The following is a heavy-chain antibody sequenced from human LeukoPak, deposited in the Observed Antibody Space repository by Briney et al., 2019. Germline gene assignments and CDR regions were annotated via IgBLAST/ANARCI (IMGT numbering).Heavy chain of an antibody. CDR3: ARVRQQLASYAFDI. CDR1: GFTFSSYA. D-gene: IGHD6-13*01. CDR2: ISYDGTYK. Sequence: PGGSLRLSCAASGFTFSSYAIHWVRQAPGQGLEWVAVISYDGTYKYYADSVKGRFTISRDNAKNSLYLQMNSLRAEDTAVYYCARVRQQLASYAFDIWGQGTMVTVSS. J-gene: IGHJ3*02. V-gene: IGHV3-30*04.